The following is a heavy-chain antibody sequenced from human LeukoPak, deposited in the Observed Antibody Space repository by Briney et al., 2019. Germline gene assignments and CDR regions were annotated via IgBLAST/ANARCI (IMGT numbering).Heavy chain of an antibody. CDR2: ISYDGSNK. V-gene: IGHV3-30-3*01. CDR3: ARETNCSGGSCYRYFDY. Sequence: GRSLRLSCAASGFTFSSYAMHWVRQAPGKGLEWVAVISYDGSNKYYADSVEGRFTISRDNSKNTLYLQMNSLRAEDTAVYYCARETNCSGGSCYRYFDYWGQGTLVTVSS. CDR1: GFTFSSYA. D-gene: IGHD2-15*01. J-gene: IGHJ4*02.